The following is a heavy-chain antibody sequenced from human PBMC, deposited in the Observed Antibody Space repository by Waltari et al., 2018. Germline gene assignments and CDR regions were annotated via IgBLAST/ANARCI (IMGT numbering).Heavy chain of an antibody. Sequence: VQLGQAGAGVKKPGASVKVPCKASGGTLSSDAISWVRQAPGQVLEWMGGIVPTLGIANYAQRFQGRVTITADASTSTAYMELSSLRSEDTAVYYCARWLQYSDYFDYWGQGTLVTVSS. J-gene: IGHJ4*02. D-gene: IGHD2-15*01. V-gene: IGHV1-69*04. CDR3: ARWLQYSDYFDY. CDR1: GGTLSSDA. CDR2: IVPTLGIA.